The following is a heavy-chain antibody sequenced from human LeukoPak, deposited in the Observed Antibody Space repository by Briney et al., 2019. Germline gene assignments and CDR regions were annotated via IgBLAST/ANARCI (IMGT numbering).Heavy chain of an antibody. CDR2: IYYSGST. CDR3: AQYYYDSSGFAV. Sequence: PSETLSLTCTVSGGSISSYYWSWIRQPPGKGLEWIGYIYYSGSTNYNPSLKSRVTISVDTSKNQFSLKLSSVTAADTAVYYCAQYYYDSSGFAVWGQGTTVTVSS. D-gene: IGHD3-22*01. V-gene: IGHV4-59*01. J-gene: IGHJ6*02. CDR1: GGSISSYY.